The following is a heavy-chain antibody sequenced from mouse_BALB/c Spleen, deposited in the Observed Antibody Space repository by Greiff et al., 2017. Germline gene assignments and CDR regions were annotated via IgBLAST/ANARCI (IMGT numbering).Heavy chain of an antibody. D-gene: IGHD2-3*01. CDR1: GFTFTDYY. Sequence: EVQLVESGGGLVQPGGSLRLSCATSGFTFTDYYMSWVRQPPGKALEWLGFIRNKANGYTTEYSASVKGRFTISRDNSQSILYLQMNTLRAEDSATYYCARELYDGYYVPYISAMDYWGQGTSVTVSS. J-gene: IGHJ4*01. CDR2: IRNKANGYTT. CDR3: ARELYDGYYVPYISAMDY. V-gene: IGHV7-3*02.